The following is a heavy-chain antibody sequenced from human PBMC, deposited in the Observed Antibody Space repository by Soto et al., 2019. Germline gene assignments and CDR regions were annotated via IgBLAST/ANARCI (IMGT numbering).Heavy chain of an antibody. CDR2: ISAYNGNT. J-gene: IGHJ3*02. D-gene: IGHD2-15*01. CDR3: ARSIIGYCSGGSCYAYFDI. Sequence: QVQLVQSGAEVKKPGASVKVSCKASGYTFTSYGISWVRQAPGQGLEWMGWISAYNGNTNYAQKLQGRVTMTTDTSTSTAYMELRSLRSDDTAVYYCARSIIGYCSGGSCYAYFDIWGQGTMVTASS. V-gene: IGHV1-18*01. CDR1: GYTFTSYG.